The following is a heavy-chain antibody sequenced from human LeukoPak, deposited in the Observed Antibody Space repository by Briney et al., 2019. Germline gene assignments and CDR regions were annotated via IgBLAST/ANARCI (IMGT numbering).Heavy chain of an antibody. J-gene: IGHJ6*02. Sequence: SETLSLTCTVSGYSISSGYHWGWIRQPPGKGLMWIGSIYHSGTTYYNPSLKSRVTILVDTSKNQFSLKLSSVTAADTAVYYCARAMHQSGYYYGLDVWGQGTTVTVSS. CDR2: IYHSGTT. V-gene: IGHV4-38-2*02. D-gene: IGHD2-2*01. CDR1: GYSISSGYH. CDR3: ARAMHQSGYYYGLDV.